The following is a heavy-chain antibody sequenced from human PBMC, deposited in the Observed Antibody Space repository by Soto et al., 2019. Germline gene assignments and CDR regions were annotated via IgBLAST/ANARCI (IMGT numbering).Heavy chain of an antibody. CDR2: IYYSGST. D-gene: IGHD4-17*01. J-gene: IGHJ5*02. CDR3: ARERSTYNWFDP. V-gene: IGHV4-30-4*01. Sequence: SATLSLTCTVSGGSISSGDYYWSWIRQPPGKGLEWIGYIYYSGSTYYNPSLKSRVTISVDTSKNQFSLKLSSVTAADTAVYYCARERSTYNWFDPWGQGTLVTVSS. CDR1: GGSISSGDYY.